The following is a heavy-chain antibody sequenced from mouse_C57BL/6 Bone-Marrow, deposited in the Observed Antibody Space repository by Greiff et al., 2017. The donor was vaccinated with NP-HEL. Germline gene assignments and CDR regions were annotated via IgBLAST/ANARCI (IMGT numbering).Heavy chain of an antibody. CDR1: GYTFTGYW. J-gene: IGHJ3*01. CDR3: ARWGYYYGSSP. V-gene: IGHV1-69*01. Sequence: QVQLQQPGAELVMPGASVKLSCKASGYTFTGYWMHWVKQRPGQGLEWIGEIDPSDSYTNYNQKFKGKSTLTVDKSSSTAYMQLSSLTSEDSAVYYCARWGYYYGSSPWGQGTLVTVSA. CDR2: IDPSDSYT. D-gene: IGHD1-1*01.